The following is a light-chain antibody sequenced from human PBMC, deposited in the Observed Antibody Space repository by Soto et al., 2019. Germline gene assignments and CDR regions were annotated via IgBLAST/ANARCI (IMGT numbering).Light chain of an antibody. Sequence: EIVLTQSPGTLSLSPGERATLSCRASQSVHNNFLAWYQQKPGQAPRLLIYGASSRATGIPDRFSGSGSGTDFTLTISRLEPEDFAVYYCQQYGSSPWTFGQGTKVDIK. J-gene: IGKJ1*01. CDR1: QSVHNNF. CDR2: GAS. V-gene: IGKV3-20*01. CDR3: QQYGSSPWT.